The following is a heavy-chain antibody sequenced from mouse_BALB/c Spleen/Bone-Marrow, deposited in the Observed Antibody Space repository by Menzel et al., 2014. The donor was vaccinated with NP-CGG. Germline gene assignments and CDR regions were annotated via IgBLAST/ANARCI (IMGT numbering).Heavy chain of an antibody. CDR3: GRGDDYDGDFDR. Sequence: EVKLQESGPELVKPGASVKISCKASGYSFTGYFMNWVKQSHGKSLEWIGRINPYNGDTFYNQKFKGKATLTVDKSSSTAHMELLSLTSEDSAVYYCGRGDDYDGDFDRWGQGTLSQSPQ. CDR2: INPYNGDT. J-gene: IGHJ2*01. CDR1: GYSFTGYF. D-gene: IGHD2-4*01. V-gene: IGHV1-37*01.